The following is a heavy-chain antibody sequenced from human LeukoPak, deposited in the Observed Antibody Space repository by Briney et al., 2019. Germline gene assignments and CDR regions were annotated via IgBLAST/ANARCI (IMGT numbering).Heavy chain of an antibody. V-gene: IGHV3-48*03. Sequence: PGGSLRLSCAASGFTFSSYEMNWVRQAPGKGLEWVSYISSSGSTIYYADSVKGRFTISGDNAKNSLYLQMNSLRAEDTAVYYCARESYLGFDYWGQGTLVTVSS. CDR3: ARESYLGFDY. CDR2: ISSSGSTI. J-gene: IGHJ4*02. CDR1: GFTFSSYE. D-gene: IGHD3-16*01.